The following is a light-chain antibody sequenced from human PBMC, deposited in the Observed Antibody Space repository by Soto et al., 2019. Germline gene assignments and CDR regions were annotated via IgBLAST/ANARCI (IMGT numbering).Light chain of an antibody. J-gene: IGLJ3*02. CDR1: SSDVGGYNY. CDR3: SSYTSSSTNWV. Sequence: QSDLTQPASVSGSPGQSITISCTGTSSDVGGYNYVSWYQQHPGKAPKLMIYDVSNRPSGVSNRFSGSKSGNTASLTISGLQAEDEADYYCSSYTSSSTNWVFGGGTKVTVL. V-gene: IGLV2-14*01. CDR2: DVS.